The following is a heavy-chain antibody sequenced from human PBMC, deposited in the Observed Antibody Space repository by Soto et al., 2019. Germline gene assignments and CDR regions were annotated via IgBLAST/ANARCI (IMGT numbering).Heavy chain of an antibody. CDR3: AREKSSGYDYDY. J-gene: IGHJ4*02. CDR1: GYTFTSYD. V-gene: IGHV1-8*01. D-gene: IGHD3-22*01. Sequence: QVQLVQSGAEVKKPGASVKVSCKASGYTFTSYDINWVRQATGQGLEWMGWMNPNSGNTAYARKFQGRVTMTRNTSISTAYMELSSLRSEDTAVYYCAREKSSGYDYDYWGQGTLVTVSS. CDR2: MNPNSGNT.